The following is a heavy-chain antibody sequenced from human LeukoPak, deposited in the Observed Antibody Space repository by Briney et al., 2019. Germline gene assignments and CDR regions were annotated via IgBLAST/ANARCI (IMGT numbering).Heavy chain of an antibody. CDR1: GGSFSGYY. J-gene: IGHJ4*02. Sequence: SETLSLTCAVYGGSFSGYYWSWIRQPPGKGLEWIGEINHSGSTNYNPSLKGRVTISVDTSKNQFSLKLGSVTAADTAVYYCAREDYGEQNFDYWGQGTLVTVSS. V-gene: IGHV4-34*01. CDR3: AREDYGEQNFDY. CDR2: INHSGST. D-gene: IGHD4-17*01.